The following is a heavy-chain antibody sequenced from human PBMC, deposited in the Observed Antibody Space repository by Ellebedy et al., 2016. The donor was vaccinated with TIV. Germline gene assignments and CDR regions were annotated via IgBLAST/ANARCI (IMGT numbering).Heavy chain of an antibody. J-gene: IGHJ6*02. D-gene: IGHD2-2*01. CDR2: ISAYNSNT. V-gene: IGHV1-18*04. CDR3: PRSHLDPYCSRTACPYYYAMDV. Sequence: AASVKVSCKASGYSFVNYYIQWVRQAPGQGLEWMGWISAYNSNTNYAQKLQGRLTMTTDTSTSTAYMELRSLRSDDTAIYYCPRSHLDPYCSRTACPYYYAMDVWGQGTTFTVSS. CDR1: GYSFVNYY.